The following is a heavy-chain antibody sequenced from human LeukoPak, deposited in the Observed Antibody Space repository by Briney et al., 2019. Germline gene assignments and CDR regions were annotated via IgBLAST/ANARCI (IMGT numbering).Heavy chain of an antibody. CDR1: GYNFPIYW. V-gene: IGHV5-51*01. Sequence: GESLKVSCKGSGYNFPIYWIAWVRQMPGKGLEWMGIIYPGDSDTRYSPSFQGQVTISADKSISTAYLQWSSLKASDTAMYYCARRVSSSFAYGMDVWGQGTTVTVSS. CDR2: IYPGDSDT. CDR3: ARRVSSSFAYGMDV. D-gene: IGHD6-6*01. J-gene: IGHJ6*02.